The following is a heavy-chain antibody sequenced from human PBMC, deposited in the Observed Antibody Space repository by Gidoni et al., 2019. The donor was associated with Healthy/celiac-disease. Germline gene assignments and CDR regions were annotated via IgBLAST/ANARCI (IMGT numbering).Heavy chain of an antibody. V-gene: IGHV4-59*01. J-gene: IGHJ5*02. CDR2: IFYSGST. CDR1: GGSTSSSY. D-gene: IGHD3-3*01. Sequence: QVQLQESGPGLVKPSETLYLTCTVSGGSTSSSYWSWIRQPPGKGLEWIGYIFYSGSTNYNPSLKSRVTISVDTSKNQFSLKLSSVTAADTAVYYCARGGLGYYDFWSGYYDNWFDPWGQGTLVTVSS. CDR3: ARGGLGYYDFWSGYYDNWFDP.